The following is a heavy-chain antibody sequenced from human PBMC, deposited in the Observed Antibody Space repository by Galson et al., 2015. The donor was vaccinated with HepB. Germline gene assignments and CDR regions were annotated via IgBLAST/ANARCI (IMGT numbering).Heavy chain of an antibody. CDR1: GLTFSNYA. J-gene: IGHJ4*02. Sequence: SLRLSCAASGLTFSNYAMSWVRQAPGKGLEWVSTISGSGGSTYYADSVKGRFTISRDNSKSTLYLQMNGLRAEDTAVYYCAKVRGSGLLLGGDYWGQGTLVTVSS. V-gene: IGHV3-23*01. CDR2: ISGSGGST. D-gene: IGHD3-10*01. CDR3: AKVRGSGLLLGGDY.